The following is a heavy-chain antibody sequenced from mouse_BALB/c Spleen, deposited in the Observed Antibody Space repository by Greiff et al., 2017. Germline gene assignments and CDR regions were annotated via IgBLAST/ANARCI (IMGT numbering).Heavy chain of an antibody. CDR3: AKRGITTGAMDY. Sequence: VQLVESGPSLVQPSQSLSITCTVSGFSLTSYGVHWVRQSPGKGLEWLGVIWRGGSTDYNAAFMSRLSITKDNSKSQVFFKMNSLQADDTAIYYCAKRGITTGAMDYWGQGTSVTVSS. D-gene: IGHD2-4*01. V-gene: IGHV2-5-1*01. CDR2: IWRGGST. CDR1: GFSLTSYG. J-gene: IGHJ4*01.